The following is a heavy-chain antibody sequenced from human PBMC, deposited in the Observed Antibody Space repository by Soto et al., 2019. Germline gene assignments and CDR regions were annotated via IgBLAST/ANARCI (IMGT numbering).Heavy chain of an antibody. Sequence: QLQLVQSGAEVKKPGASVKVSCKVSGYTLVELSMHWVRQAPGKGLEWMGGYDPEDGETIYAQTFKGRVTMTEDTSTDTAYMELSSLRSEDTAVYYCTTGQRPIRFLEWLSRYYFDYWGQGTLVTVSS. D-gene: IGHD3-3*01. CDR1: GYTLVELS. J-gene: IGHJ4*02. CDR2: YDPEDGET. CDR3: TTGQRPIRFLEWLSRYYFDY. V-gene: IGHV1-24*01.